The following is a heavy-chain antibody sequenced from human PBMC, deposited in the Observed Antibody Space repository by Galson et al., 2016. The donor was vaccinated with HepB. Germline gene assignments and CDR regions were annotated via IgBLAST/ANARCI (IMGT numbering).Heavy chain of an antibody. Sequence: SLRLSCAASGFTFSSYSMNWVRQAPGKGLEWVSYINPSSSSTHYADSVKGRFIISRDNAKNSLYRQMDSLRDEDTAVYYCARPLYYYSSGYHQYFQYWGQGTLVTASS. D-gene: IGHD3-22*01. CDR3: ARPLYYYSSGYHQYFQY. V-gene: IGHV3-48*02. J-gene: IGHJ1*01. CDR2: INPSSSST. CDR1: GFTFSSYS.